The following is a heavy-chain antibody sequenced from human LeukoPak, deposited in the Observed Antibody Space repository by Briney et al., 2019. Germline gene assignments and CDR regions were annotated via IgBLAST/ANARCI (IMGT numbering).Heavy chain of an antibody. D-gene: IGHD6-13*01. CDR3: AKDLGQQLAYFDY. CDR2: IRYDGSNK. Sequence: GGSLRLSCAASGFTFSSYGMHWVRQAPGKGLEWVAFIRYDGSNKYYADSVKGRFTISRDNSKNTLYLQMNSLRAEDTAVYYCAKDLGQQLAYFDYWGQGTLVTVSS. J-gene: IGHJ4*02. CDR1: GFTFSSYG. V-gene: IGHV3-30*02.